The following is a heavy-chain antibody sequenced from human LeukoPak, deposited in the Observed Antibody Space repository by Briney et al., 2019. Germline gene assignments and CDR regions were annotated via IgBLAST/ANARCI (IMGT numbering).Heavy chain of an antibody. CDR1: GLMFSTSG. J-gene: IGHJ4*02. Sequence: GGSLRLSCAASGLMFSTSGMHWVRQAPGKGLEWVAFIQYDGSEIYYADSLKGRFTISRDNSKNTLYLQMNSLRAEDTAEFYCARESGAAKIGQMLNYWGQGTLVTVSS. CDR3: ARESGAAKIGQMLNY. V-gene: IGHV3-30*02. CDR2: IQYDGSEI. D-gene: IGHD3-10*02.